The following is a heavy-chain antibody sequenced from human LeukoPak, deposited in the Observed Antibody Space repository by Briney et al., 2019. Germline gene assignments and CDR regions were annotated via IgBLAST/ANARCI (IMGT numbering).Heavy chain of an antibody. Sequence: GGSLRLSCAASGFTFSSYGMHWVRQAPGKGLEWVAVISYDGSNKYYADSVKGRFTISRDNSKNTLYLQMNSLRAEDTAVYYCAKIFRDGYTPGYFQHWGQGTLVTVSS. J-gene: IGHJ1*01. V-gene: IGHV3-30*18. CDR2: ISYDGSNK. D-gene: IGHD5-24*01. CDR3: AKIFRDGYTPGYFQH. CDR1: GFTFSSYG.